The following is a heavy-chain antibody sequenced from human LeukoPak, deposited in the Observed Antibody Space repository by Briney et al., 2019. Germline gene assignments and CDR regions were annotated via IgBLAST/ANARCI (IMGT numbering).Heavy chain of an antibody. D-gene: IGHD3-9*01. Sequence: PSETLSLTCTVSGGSISSYYWSWIRQPPGKGLGWIGYIYYSGSTNYNPSLKSRVTISVDTSKNQFSLKLSSVTAADTAVYYCARADILTQGNWFDPWGQGTLVTVSS. J-gene: IGHJ5*02. CDR3: ARADILTQGNWFDP. CDR1: GGSISSYY. CDR2: IYYSGST. V-gene: IGHV4-59*01.